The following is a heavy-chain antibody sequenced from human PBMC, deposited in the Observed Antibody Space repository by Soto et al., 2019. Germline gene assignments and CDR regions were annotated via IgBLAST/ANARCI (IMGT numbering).Heavy chain of an antibody. Sequence: QVQLVQSGAEVRKPGASVKVSCEASGYTCTSYDIYWVRQATGQGLEWMGWMNPNTGNSGYAQKFQGRVTMTSDTSISTAHMELSSLRSYDTAVYYCARRAETNGWNGFGADKYYFDFWGQGTLVTVSS. CDR1: GYTCTSYD. D-gene: IGHD1-1*01. J-gene: IGHJ4*02. CDR3: ARRAETNGWNGFGADKYYFDF. CDR2: MNPNTGNS. V-gene: IGHV1-8*01.